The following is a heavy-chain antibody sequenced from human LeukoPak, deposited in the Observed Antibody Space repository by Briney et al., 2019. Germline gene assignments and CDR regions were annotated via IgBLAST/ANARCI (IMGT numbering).Heavy chain of an antibody. CDR1: GGSISSSSYY. D-gene: IGHD3-22*01. CDR3: ARDVRDYYDSSGYYG. CDR2: IYYSGST. V-gene: IGHV4-39*07. Sequence: KASETLSLTCTVSGGSISSSSYYWGWIRQPPGRGLEWIGSIYYSGSTYYNPSLKSRVTISVDTSKNQFSLKLSSVTAADTAVYYCARDVRDYYDSSGYYGWGQGTLVTVSS. J-gene: IGHJ4*02.